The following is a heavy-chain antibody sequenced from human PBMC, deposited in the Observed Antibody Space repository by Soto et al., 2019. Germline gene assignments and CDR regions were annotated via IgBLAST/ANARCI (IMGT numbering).Heavy chain of an antibody. Sequence: PGGLLRLSCAASGFGLSTSAMSLVRRAPGKGLEWVSGINSDDSKHYIASVRGRFTISRDNSKNTLFLQMNSLRAEDTAIYYCAEHSNWGSRATPLDDWGQGTLVTVSS. J-gene: IGHJ4*02. V-gene: IGHV3-23*01. CDR1: GFGLSTSA. CDR2: INSDDSK. D-gene: IGHD6-13*01. CDR3: AEHSNWGSRATPLDD.